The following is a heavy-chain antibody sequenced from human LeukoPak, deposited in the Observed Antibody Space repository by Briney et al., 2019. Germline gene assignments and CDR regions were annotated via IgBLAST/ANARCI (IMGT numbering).Heavy chain of an antibody. CDR3: TRLSYRPESSIAARPYDY. V-gene: IGHV3-74*01. J-gene: IGHJ4*02. CDR1: GFTFSSYW. CDR2: INGNGSST. Sequence: GGSLRLSCAASGFTFSSYWMHWVRQAPGKGLVWVSRINGNGSSTDYADSVKGRFTISRDNAKNTLYLQMNSLRAEDTAVYYCTRLSYRPESSIAARPYDYWGQGTLVAVSS. D-gene: IGHD6-6*01.